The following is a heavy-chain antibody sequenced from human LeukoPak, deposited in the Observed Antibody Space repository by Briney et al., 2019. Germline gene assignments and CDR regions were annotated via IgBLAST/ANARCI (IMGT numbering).Heavy chain of an antibody. CDR1: GYTFTSYG. CDR3: AKNGSGSYLDDY. D-gene: IGHD1-26*01. J-gene: IGHJ4*02. CDR2: ISAYNGNT. Sequence: GASVKLSCKASGYTFTSYGISWERQAPAPGLEWMGWISAYNGNTNYAQKLQGRVTMTTDTSTSTAYMELRSLRSDDSGVYYCAKNGSGSYLDDYWGQGTLVTVSS. V-gene: IGHV1-18*01.